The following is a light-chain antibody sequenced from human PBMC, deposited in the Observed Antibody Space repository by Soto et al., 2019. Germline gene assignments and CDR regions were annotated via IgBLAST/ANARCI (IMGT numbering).Light chain of an antibody. CDR2: DTS. Sequence: EVVVTQSPATLSVSPGKGATLSCRASQGIGDTLAWYQHKPGQTPRLLIYDTSTRSTGVPARFSGSRSGTAFTHTIHSMQSEDFAVYYCQRYNNWPLTFCGGTKVESK. J-gene: IGKJ4*01. CDR1: QGIGDT. CDR3: QRYNNWPLT. V-gene: IGKV3-15*01.